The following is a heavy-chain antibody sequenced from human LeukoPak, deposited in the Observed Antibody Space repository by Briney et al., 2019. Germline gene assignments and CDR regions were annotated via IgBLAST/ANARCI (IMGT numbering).Heavy chain of an antibody. Sequence: GGSLRLSCAASGFTFSSYWMSWVRQAPGKGLEWVANIKQDGSEKYYVDSVKGRFTISRDNAKNLLYLQMNSLRAEDTAVYYCARVRRYSYGYYYYYYMDVWGKGTTVTISS. J-gene: IGHJ6*03. CDR1: GFTFSSYW. V-gene: IGHV3-7*01. D-gene: IGHD5-18*01. CDR3: ARVRRYSYGYYYYYYMDV. CDR2: IKQDGSEK.